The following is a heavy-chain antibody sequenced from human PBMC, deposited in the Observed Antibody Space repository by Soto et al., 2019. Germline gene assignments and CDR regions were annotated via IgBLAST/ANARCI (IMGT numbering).Heavy chain of an antibody. D-gene: IGHD6-25*01. J-gene: IGHJ4*02. V-gene: IGHV3-7*01. CDR3: ARFTRGSSGDY. Sequence: EVQLVESRGDLVQPGGSLRLSCVASGFTFNTYWMSWLRQAPGKALEWVANIKEDGSDKSYVDSVKGRCTISRDKAKNLLFLQMYSLGAGDTAMYFFARFTRGSSGDYWGQGTLVTVSS. CDR1: GFTFNTYW. CDR2: IKEDGSDK.